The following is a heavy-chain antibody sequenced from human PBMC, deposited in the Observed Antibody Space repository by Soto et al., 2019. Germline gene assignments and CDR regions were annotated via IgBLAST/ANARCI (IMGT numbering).Heavy chain of an antibody. CDR3: ARVSSGWRDAFDI. D-gene: IGHD6-19*01. CDR1: GYSFTIYW. CDR2: IYPGDSDT. V-gene: IGHV5-51*01. Sequence: PGESLKISCKGSGYSFTIYWIGWVLQMPGKGLEWMGIIYPGDSDTRYSPSFQGQVTISADKSISTAYLQWSSLKASDTAMYYCARVSSGWRDAFDIWGQGTMVTVSS. J-gene: IGHJ3*02.